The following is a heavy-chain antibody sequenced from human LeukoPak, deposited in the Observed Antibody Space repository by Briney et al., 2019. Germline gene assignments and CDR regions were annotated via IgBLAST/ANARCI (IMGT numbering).Heavy chain of an antibody. V-gene: IGHV4-34*01. CDR1: GGSFSRYY. J-gene: IGHJ4*03. D-gene: IGHD5-24*01. CDR2: IDHRGDT. Sequence: SSETLSLTCAVYGGSFSRYYWSWIRQSPGKGLEWIAEIDHRGDTNYNPSVKSRVTISVDTSKNQFSLKVRSLSAADTAVYYCARGATISETGYFDFWGQGTLVTVSS. CDR3: ARGATISETGYFDF.